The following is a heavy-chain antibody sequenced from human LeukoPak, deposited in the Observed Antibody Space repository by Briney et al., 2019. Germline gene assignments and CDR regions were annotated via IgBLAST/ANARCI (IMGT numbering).Heavy chain of an antibody. Sequence: GASVKVSCKASGYTFTSYGISWVRQAPGQGLEWMGGIIPMFATANYAQKFQGRVTITADESTSTAYMELSSLRSEDTAVYYCARDNDSRDLPHFDYWGQGTLVTVSS. J-gene: IGHJ4*02. D-gene: IGHD3-16*01. CDR3: ARDNDSRDLPHFDY. CDR2: IIPMFATA. CDR1: GYTFTSYG. V-gene: IGHV1-69*13.